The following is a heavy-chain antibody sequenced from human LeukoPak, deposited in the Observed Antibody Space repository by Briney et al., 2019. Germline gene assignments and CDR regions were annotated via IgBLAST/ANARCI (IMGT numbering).Heavy chain of an antibody. CDR2: ISYDGSNK. J-gene: IGHJ4*02. CDR1: GFTFSSYA. Sequence: PGRSLRLSCAASGFTFSSYAMHWVRQAPGKGLEWVAVISYDGSNKYYADSVKGRFTISRDNSKNTLYLQMDSLRAEDSAVYYCAKDEGNTALFTHYFDYWGQGTLVTVSS. D-gene: IGHD5-18*01. CDR3: AKDEGNTALFTHYFDY. V-gene: IGHV3-30-3*01.